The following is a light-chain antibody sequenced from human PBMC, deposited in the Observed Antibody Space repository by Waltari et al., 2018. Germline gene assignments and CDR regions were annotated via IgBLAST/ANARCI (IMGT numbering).Light chain of an antibody. V-gene: IGLV2-23*02. J-gene: IGLJ1*01. CDR3: CSYVGLGTYV. CDR1: RRDVGNYNL. CDR2: EVT. Sequence: QSGLTQPASASGSPGQSITISCTGTRRDVGNYNLLSWYQQHPGKAPKLLIYEVTKRASGTSDRFSASKSGNTASLTISGLQAQEDEADYYCCSYVGLGTYVFGTGTKVTV.